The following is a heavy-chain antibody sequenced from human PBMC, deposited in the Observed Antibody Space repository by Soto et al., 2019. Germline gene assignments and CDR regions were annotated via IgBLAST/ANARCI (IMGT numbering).Heavy chain of an antibody. V-gene: IGHV1-18*04. CDR3: AREQYCSSRSCYRNSGFDP. J-gene: IGHJ5*02. CDR1: GDTFTSYG. D-gene: IGHD2-2*01. Sequence: QVQLVQSGAEVKKPGASVKVSCKASGDTFTSYGISWVRQAPGQGLEWMGWISAYNGNTNYAQKFQGRVTMTPDTPTSKAYMELRSRISDDPAVYYCAREQYCSSRSCYRNSGFDPWGQGTLVTVSS. CDR2: ISAYNGNT.